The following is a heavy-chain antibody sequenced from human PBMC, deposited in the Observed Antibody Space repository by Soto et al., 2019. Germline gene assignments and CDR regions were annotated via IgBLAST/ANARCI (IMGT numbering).Heavy chain of an antibody. D-gene: IGHD5-12*01. Sequence: EVQLVESGGDLVQPGGSLRLSCAASGFSFSIFWMHWVRQAPGKGLVWVSSINGGGSSADYADSVKGRFTFSGDNAKNTVYLQMNSLRAEDTAVYYCTRGGGYSGYDPFDYWGQGTLVTVSS. J-gene: IGHJ4*02. CDR2: INGGGSSA. V-gene: IGHV3-74*01. CDR1: GFSFSIFW. CDR3: TRGGGYSGYDPFDY.